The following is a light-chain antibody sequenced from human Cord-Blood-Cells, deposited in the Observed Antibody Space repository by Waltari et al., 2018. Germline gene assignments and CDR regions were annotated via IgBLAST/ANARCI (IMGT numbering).Light chain of an antibody. J-gene: IGLJ3*02. Sequence: QSALTQPASVSGSPGQSITISCTGTSSDVGGYNYVPWYQQHPGKAPKLMIYDVSNRPSGVAKRFSGSKSGNTASLTISWLQAEDEADYYCSSYTSSSTLVFGGGTKLTVL. CDR3: SSYTSSSTLV. CDR1: SSDVGGYNY. CDR2: DVS. V-gene: IGLV2-14*03.